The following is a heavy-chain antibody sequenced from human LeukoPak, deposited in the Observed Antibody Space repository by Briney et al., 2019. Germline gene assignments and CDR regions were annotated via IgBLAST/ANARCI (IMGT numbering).Heavy chain of an antibody. CDR3: ATHYGSGSSHFDY. V-gene: IGHV1-2*02. CDR2: INPNSGGT. CDR1: GYTFTGYY. Sequence: ASVKVSCKASGYTFTGYYMHWVRQAPGQGLEWMGWINPNSGGTNYAQKFQGRVTMTRDTSISTAYIELSRLRSDDTAVYYCATHYGSGSSHFDYWGQGTLVTVSS. D-gene: IGHD3-10*01. J-gene: IGHJ4*02.